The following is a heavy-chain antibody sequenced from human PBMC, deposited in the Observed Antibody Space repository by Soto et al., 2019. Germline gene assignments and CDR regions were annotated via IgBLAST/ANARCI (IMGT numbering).Heavy chain of an antibody. CDR2: ISAYNGNT. V-gene: IGHV1-18*04. CDR3: ARELTGSYYYYGMDV. J-gene: IGHJ6*02. Sequence: ASVKVSCQASGYTITSYGISWVRQAAGQGREWMGWISAYNGNTNYAQKLQGRVTMTTDKSTSTAYMELSSLRSEDTAVYYCARELTGSYYYYGMDVWGQGTTVTVSS. D-gene: IGHD3-9*01. CDR1: GYTITSYG.